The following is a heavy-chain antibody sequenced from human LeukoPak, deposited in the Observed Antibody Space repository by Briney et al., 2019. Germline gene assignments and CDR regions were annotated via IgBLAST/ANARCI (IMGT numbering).Heavy chain of an antibody. CDR1: GFTFSSYW. CDR3: ATPRGSGSYLAFDY. Sequence: HPGGSLRLSCAASGFTFSSYWMHWVRQAPGKGLVWVSRINSDGSSTSYADSVKGRFTISRDNAKNTLYLQMNSLRAEDTAVYYCATPRGSGSYLAFDYWGQGTLVTVSS. CDR2: INSDGSST. J-gene: IGHJ4*02. V-gene: IGHV3-74*01. D-gene: IGHD1-26*01.